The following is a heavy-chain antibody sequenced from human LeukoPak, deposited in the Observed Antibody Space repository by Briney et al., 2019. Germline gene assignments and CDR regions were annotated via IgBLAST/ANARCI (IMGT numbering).Heavy chain of an antibody. CDR1: GFTFSSYS. Sequence: GGSLRLSCAASGFTFSSYSMNWVRQAPGKGLEWVSSISSRSSSIDYADSLKGRFTISRDNAKNSLYLQMNSLRAEDTAVYYCARGRVRGVTMFDPWGQGTLVTVSS. J-gene: IGHJ5*02. CDR2: ISSRSSSI. D-gene: IGHD3-10*01. CDR3: ARGRVRGVTMFDP. V-gene: IGHV3-21*01.